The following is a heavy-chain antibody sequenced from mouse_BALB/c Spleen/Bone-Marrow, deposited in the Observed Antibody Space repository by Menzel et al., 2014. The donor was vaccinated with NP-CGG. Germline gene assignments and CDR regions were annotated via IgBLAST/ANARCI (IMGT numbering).Heavy chain of an antibody. J-gene: IGHJ1*01. D-gene: IGHD1-1*01. V-gene: IGHV1S137*01. CDR3: ARDGSSWGYFDV. CDR2: ISTYYGDA. Sequence: QVQLQQSGAELVRPGVSVKISCKGSGYTFTDYAMHWVKQSHAKSLEWIGVISTYYGDASYNQKFKGKATMTVDKSSSTAYMELARLTSEDSAIYYCARDGSSWGYFDVWGAGTTVTVSS. CDR1: GYTFTDYA.